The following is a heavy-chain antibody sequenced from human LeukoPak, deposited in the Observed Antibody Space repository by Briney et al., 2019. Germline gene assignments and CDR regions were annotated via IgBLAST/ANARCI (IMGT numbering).Heavy chain of an antibody. CDR1: GGSISSYY. V-gene: IGHV4-59*08. J-gene: IGHJ3*02. CDR2: IYYSGST. D-gene: IGHD6-6*01. Sequence: SETLSLTCTVSGGSISSYYWSWIRQPPGKGLEWIGYIYYSGSTNYNPSLKSRVTISVDTSKNQFSLKLSSVTAADTAVYYCARMGRGIAARRGYAFDIWGQGTMVTVSS. CDR3: ARMGRGIAARRGYAFDI.